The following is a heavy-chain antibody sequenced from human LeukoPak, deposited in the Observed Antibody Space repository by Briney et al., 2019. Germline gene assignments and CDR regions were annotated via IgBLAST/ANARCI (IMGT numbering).Heavy chain of an antibody. CDR3: TRDQYDILTGYGDFDY. CDR1: GFTFSNAW. V-gene: IGHV3-15*01. J-gene: IGHJ4*02. Sequence: SGGSLRLSCAASGFTFSNAWMSWVRQAPGKGLEWVGRIKSKTDGGTTDYAAPVKGRFTISRDDSKSIAYLQMNSLKTEDTAVYYCTRDQYDILTGYGDFDYWGQGTLVTVSS. CDR2: IKSKTDGGTT. D-gene: IGHD3-9*01.